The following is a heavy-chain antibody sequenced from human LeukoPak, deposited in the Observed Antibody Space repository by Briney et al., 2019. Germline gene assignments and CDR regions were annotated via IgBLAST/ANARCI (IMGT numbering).Heavy chain of an antibody. CDR3: ARNWNQGRYYYYYMDV. J-gene: IGHJ6*03. CDR1: GYTFIGYN. D-gene: IGHD1-14*01. V-gene: IGHV1-2*02. CDR2: INPDTGGT. Sequence: ASVKVSCKASGYTFIGYNIHWVRQAPGQGLEWMGWINPDTGGTNYAQQFQGRVTMSRDTSISTTYMELNRLRSGDTAVYYCARNWNQGRYYYYYMDVWGKGTTVTVSS.